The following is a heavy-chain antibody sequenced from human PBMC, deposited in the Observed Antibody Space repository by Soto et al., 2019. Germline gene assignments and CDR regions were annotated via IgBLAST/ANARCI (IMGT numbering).Heavy chain of an antibody. D-gene: IGHD2-2*01. CDR2: ISYDGNNK. CDR1: GFTFSPYA. CDR3: ARARLDTPAPHY. J-gene: IGHJ4*02. V-gene: IGHV3-30*09. Sequence: QVQLVESGGGVVQPGRSLRLSCAASGFTFSPYAMHWVRQAPGKGLEWVAVISYDGNNKNYADSVKGRLAISRDNSRNTLYLQMNSLRAEDTAVYYCARARLDTPAPHYWGQGTLVTVSS.